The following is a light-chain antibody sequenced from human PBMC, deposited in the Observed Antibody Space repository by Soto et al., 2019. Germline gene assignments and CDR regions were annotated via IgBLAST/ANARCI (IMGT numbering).Light chain of an antibody. V-gene: IGKV1-5*01. CDR3: QQYNSYSYT. CDR2: DAS. CDR1: QSISSW. Sequence: DIQMTKSPSTLSASVGDRVTITCRASQSISSWLAWYQQKPGKAPKLLIYDASSLESGVPSRFSGSGSGTEFTLTISILQPDDFATYYCQQYNSYSYTLGQGTKLEIK. J-gene: IGKJ2*01.